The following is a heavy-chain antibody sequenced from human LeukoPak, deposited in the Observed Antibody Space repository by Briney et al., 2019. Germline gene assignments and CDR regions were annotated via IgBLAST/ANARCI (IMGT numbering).Heavy chain of an antibody. CDR2: INSDGSST. D-gene: IGHD6-19*01. CDR1: GFTFSSYW. J-gene: IGHJ4*02. CDR3: AKDRQWLVWDY. Sequence: GGSLRLSCAASGFTFSSYWMHWVRQAPGKGLVWVCRINSDGSSTSYADSVKGRFTISRDNSKNTLHLQMNSLRAEDTAVYYCAKDRQWLVWDYWGQGTLVTVSS. V-gene: IGHV3-74*01.